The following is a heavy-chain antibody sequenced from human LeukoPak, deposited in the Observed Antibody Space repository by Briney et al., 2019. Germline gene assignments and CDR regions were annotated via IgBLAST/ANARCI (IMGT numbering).Heavy chain of an antibody. CDR2: INTNSGGT. CDR1: GYTFTGYY. V-gene: IGHV1-2*02. D-gene: IGHD3-22*01. Sequence: ASVKVSCKASGYTFTGYYLHWVRQAPRQGFEWMGWINTNSGGTNCAEKFQDRVTMTRDTSISTAYMEMTGLTSDDTAVYYCASGSGSSYWGQGTLVTASS. J-gene: IGHJ4*02. CDR3: ASGSGSSY.